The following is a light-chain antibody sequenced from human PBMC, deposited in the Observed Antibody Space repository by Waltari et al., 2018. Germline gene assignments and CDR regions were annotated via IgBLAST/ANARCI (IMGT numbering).Light chain of an antibody. V-gene: IGLV1-40*01. J-gene: IGLJ3*02. CDR3: QSYDTTLSVV. Sequence: QSVLTQPPSVSGAPGQRVTISCTGSGSNIGAGYDVHWYQQVQRAAPKLLIYGSSSPPLGVPDRFFGSTSGTSASLAITGLQAEDEAVYYCQSYDTTLSVVFGGGTKLTVL. CDR1: GSNIGAGYD. CDR2: GSS.